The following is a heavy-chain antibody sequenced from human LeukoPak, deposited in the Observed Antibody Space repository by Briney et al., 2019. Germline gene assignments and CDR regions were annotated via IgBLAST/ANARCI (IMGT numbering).Heavy chain of an antibody. Sequence: PSETLSLTCTVSGGSINSYYWSWVRQPAGKALEWIRRIYSSGSTNYNPSLKSRVTISLDKSKYQLSLKMSSVTAADTAVYYCARAGYCSSISCRDYYFFMDVWGKGTTVTVSS. CDR3: ARAGYCSSISCRDYYFFMDV. J-gene: IGHJ6*03. D-gene: IGHD2-2*01. CDR1: GGSINSYY. CDR2: IYSSGST. V-gene: IGHV4-4*07.